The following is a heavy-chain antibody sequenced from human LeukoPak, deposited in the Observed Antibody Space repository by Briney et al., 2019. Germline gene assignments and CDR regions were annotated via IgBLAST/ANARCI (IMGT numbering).Heavy chain of an antibody. J-gene: IGHJ6*02. D-gene: IGHD3-10*01. Sequence: GASVTVSCKASGYTFTDYYIHWVRQAPGQGLEWMGWFNPNSCGTNYAQKLQGRVTMTRDTSISTAYMELSRLRPAETAVYYCARDRGVITSRWYYYGMDVWGQGTTVTVSS. V-gene: IGHV1-2*02. CDR1: GYTFTDYY. CDR3: ARDRGVITSRWYYYGMDV. CDR2: FNPNSCGT.